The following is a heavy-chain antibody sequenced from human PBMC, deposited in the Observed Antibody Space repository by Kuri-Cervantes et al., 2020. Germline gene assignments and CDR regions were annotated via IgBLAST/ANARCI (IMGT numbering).Heavy chain of an antibody. CDR3: ARTRYCSSTSCYRAPIDY. V-gene: IGHV3-21*04. D-gene: IGHD2-2*01. CDR1: GFTFSSYS. J-gene: IGHJ4*02. CDR2: ISSSSSYI. Sequence: GGSLRLSCTASGFTFSSYSMNWVRQAPGKGLEWVSSISSSSSYIYYADSVKGRFTISRDNSKNTLYLQMNSLRAEDTAVYYCARTRYCSSTSCYRAPIDYWGQGTLVTVSS.